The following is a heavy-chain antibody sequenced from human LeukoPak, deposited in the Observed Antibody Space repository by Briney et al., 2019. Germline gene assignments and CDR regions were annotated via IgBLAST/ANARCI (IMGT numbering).Heavy chain of an antibody. CDR2: INTNTGNP. V-gene: IGHV7-4-1*02. Sequence: ASVKVSCKASGYTFTSYAMNWVRQAPGQGLEWMGWINTNTGNPTYAQGFTGRFVFSLDTSVSTAYLQISSLKAEDTAVYYCARDADYDILTGYSEPVVYYYYMDVWGKGTTVTVSS. D-gene: IGHD3-9*01. CDR1: GYTFTSYA. J-gene: IGHJ6*03. CDR3: ARDADYDILTGYSEPVVYYYYMDV.